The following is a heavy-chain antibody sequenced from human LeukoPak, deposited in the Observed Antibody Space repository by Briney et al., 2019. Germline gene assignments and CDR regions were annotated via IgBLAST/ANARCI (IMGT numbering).Heavy chain of an antibody. CDR3: ARHLGGYVSY. CDR2: INHSGST. J-gene: IGHJ4*02. D-gene: IGHD5-12*01. V-gene: IGHV4-34*01. CDR1: GGSFSGYY. Sequence: SETLSLTCAVYGGSFSGYYWSWIRQPPGKGPEWIGEINHSGSTNYNPSLKSRVTISVDTSKNQFSLKLSSVTAADTAVYYCARHLGGYVSYWGQGTLVTVSS.